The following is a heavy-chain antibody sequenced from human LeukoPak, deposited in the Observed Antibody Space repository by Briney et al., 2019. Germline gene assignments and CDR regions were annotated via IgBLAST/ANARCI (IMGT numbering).Heavy chain of an antibody. CDR3: ARDGEVVGNAFDI. J-gene: IGHJ3*02. CDR2: ISYDGSNQ. D-gene: IGHD2-21*01. CDR1: GFNFGAYA. V-gene: IGHV3-30*04. Sequence: GGSLRLSCAASGFNFGAYAMHWVRQSPGKGLDWVALISYDGSNQWYADSVKGRFTVSRDSSKNTLYLQMNSLRVEDTAVYYCARDGEVVGNAFDIWGQGTMVTVSS.